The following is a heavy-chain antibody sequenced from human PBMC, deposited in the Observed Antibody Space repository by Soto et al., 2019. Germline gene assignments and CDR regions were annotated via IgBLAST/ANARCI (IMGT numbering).Heavy chain of an antibody. CDR1: GGSISSSSYY. J-gene: IGHJ4*02. D-gene: IGHD3-22*01. CDR3: ACQIYDGSGYYYAY. V-gene: IGHV4-39*01. Sequence: QMQLQESGPGLVKPSETLSLTCTVSGGSISSSSYYWGWIRQPPGQGLEWLGTIYSIGNNYYNPSPKSRVTVSVDKSTGQLFLPLSSVTAPDTAVYYCACQIYDGSGYYYAYWGQGTLVTVSS. CDR2: IYSIGNN.